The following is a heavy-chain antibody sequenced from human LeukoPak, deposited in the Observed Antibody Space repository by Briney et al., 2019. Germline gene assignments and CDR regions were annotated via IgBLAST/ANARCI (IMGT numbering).Heavy chain of an antibody. D-gene: IGHD2-2*02. CDR3: ARQRFLIVVVPAAIRGDYFDY. J-gene: IGHJ4*02. Sequence: PSETLSLTCAVYGGSFSGYYWSWIRQPPGKGLEWIGEINHSGSTNYNPSLKSRVTISVDTSKNQFSLKLSSVTAADTAVYYCARQRFLIVVVPAAIRGDYFDYWGQGTLVTVSS. CDR2: INHSGST. V-gene: IGHV4-34*01. CDR1: GGSFSGYY.